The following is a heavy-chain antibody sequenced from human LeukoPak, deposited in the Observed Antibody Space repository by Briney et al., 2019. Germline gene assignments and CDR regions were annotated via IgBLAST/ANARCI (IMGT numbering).Heavy chain of an antibody. CDR2: ISCNGGST. CDR3: ARRQGGSGSYYYYLDV. CDR1: GFTFSSYP. V-gene: IGHV3-64*01. J-gene: IGHJ6*03. D-gene: IGHD3-10*01. Sequence: GGSLRLSCAASGFTFSSYPMHWVRQAPGKGLEYVSGISCNGGSTYYANSVKGRFTISRDNSKNTLYLQMGSLRAEDMAVYYCARRQGGSGSYYYYLDVWGKGTTVTVSS.